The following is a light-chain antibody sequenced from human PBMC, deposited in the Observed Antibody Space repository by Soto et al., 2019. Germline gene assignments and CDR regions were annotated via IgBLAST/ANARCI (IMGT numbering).Light chain of an antibody. CDR1: QTINNW. CDR2: KTS. J-gene: IGKJ2*01. CDR3: QQYSSYSVYT. V-gene: IGKV1-5*03. Sequence: IQMTQSPSTLAASIGDRVTITCRASQTINNWLAWYQQKPGKAPKLLIYKTSSLQSGVPTRFSGSGSGTEFTLTISCLQPDDFATYYCQQYSSYSVYTFGQGTKVEIK.